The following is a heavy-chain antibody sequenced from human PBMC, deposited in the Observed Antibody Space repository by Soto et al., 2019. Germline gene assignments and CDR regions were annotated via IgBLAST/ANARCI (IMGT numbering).Heavy chain of an antibody. CDR1: GYTFTGYY. J-gene: IGHJ6*03. CDR3: ARAISGENYYYMDV. Sequence: ASVKVSCKASGYTFTGYYMHWVRQAPGQGLEWMGWINPNSGGTNYAQKFQGWVTMTRDTSISTAYMELSRLRSDDTAVYYCARAISGENYYYMDVWGKRTTVTVSS. D-gene: IGHD7-27*01. CDR2: INPNSGGT. V-gene: IGHV1-2*04.